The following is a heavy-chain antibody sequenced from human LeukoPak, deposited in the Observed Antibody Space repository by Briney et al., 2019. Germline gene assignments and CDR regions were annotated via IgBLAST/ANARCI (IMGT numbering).Heavy chain of an antibody. CDR3: ARKDRATGAFDI. CDR1: GGSISSYY. V-gene: IGHV4-59*01. CDR2: IYYSGST. Sequence: SETLSLTCTVSGGSISSYYWSWIRRPPGKGLEWIGYIYYSGSTNYNPSLKSRVTISVDTSKNQFSLKLSSVTAADTAVYYCARKDRATGAFDIWGQGTMVTVSS. J-gene: IGHJ3*02. D-gene: IGHD1-1*01.